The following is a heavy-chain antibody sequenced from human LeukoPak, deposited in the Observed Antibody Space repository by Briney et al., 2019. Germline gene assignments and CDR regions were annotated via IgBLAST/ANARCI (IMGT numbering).Heavy chain of an antibody. CDR3: ARDEADYYYGLNYYYYYGMDV. CDR1: GFTFSSYS. D-gene: IGHD3-10*01. V-gene: IGHV3-48*02. J-gene: IGHJ6*02. Sequence: GGSLRLSCAASGFTFSSYSMNWVRQAPGKGLEWVSYISSSSSTIYYADSVKGRFTISRDNAKNSLYLQMNSLRDEDTAVYYCARDEADYYYGLNYYYYYGMDVWGQGTTVTVSS. CDR2: ISSSSSTI.